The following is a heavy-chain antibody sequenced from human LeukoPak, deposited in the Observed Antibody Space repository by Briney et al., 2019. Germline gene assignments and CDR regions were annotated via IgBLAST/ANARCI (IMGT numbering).Heavy chain of an antibody. CDR2: MNPNSGNT. J-gene: IGHJ4*02. Sequence: ASVKVSCKASGYTFTSYDINWVRQATGQGLEWMGWMNPNSGNTGYAQKFQGRITLTRNTSINTAYMELSSLKSEDTAVYYCGKSEQLRGYYFPYWGKGALVTVSS. CDR3: GKSEQLRGYYFPY. D-gene: IGHD2-2*01. V-gene: IGHV1-8*01. CDR1: GYTFTSYD.